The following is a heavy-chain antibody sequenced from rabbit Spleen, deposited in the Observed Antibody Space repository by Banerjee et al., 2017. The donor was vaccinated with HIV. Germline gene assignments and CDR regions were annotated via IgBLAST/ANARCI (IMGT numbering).Heavy chain of an antibody. CDR2: INAVTGKA. D-gene: IGHD8-1*01. V-gene: IGHV1S7*01. J-gene: IGHJ4*01. CDR1: GIAFSTYG. Sequence: QLVESGGGLVTLGESLKLSCKASGIAFSTYGISWVRQAPGKGLEWIACINAVTGKAVYATWVSGRFSISRENTQNTVYLQLNSLTAADTATYFCARDAGRGDYIDGVFNLWGQGTLVTVS. CDR3: ARDAGRGDYIDGVFNL.